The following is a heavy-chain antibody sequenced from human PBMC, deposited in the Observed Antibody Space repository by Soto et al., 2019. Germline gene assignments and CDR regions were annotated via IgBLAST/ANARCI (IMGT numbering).Heavy chain of an antibody. CDR1: GFTFSSYA. D-gene: IGHD2-2*01. J-gene: IGHJ2*01. CDR2: ISYDGSNK. V-gene: IGHV3-30-3*01. CDR3: ARPLTRRGYCSSTSCYGELDWYFDL. Sequence: QVQLVESGGGVVQPGRSLRLSCAASGFTFSSYAMHWVRQAPGKGLEWVAVISYDGSNKYYADSVKGRFTISRDNSKNTLYLQMNSLRAEDTAVYYCARPLTRRGYCSSTSCYGELDWYFDLWGRGTLVTVSS.